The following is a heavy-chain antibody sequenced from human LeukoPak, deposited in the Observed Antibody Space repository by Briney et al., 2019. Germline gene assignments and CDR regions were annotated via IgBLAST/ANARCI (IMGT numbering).Heavy chain of an antibody. CDR2: IRYDETNK. V-gene: IGHV3-30*02. CDR1: VFSFSSFG. J-gene: IGHJ4*02. D-gene: IGHD2-2*03. Sequence: GGSLRLSCAASVFSFSSFGMHCVPHAPGGGGEGVAFIRYDETNKFYADSVKGRFTISRDNSNNTLYLQMNSLRAEDSAVYHCAKSQRGYCSSNSCYGDYWGQGTLVTVSS. CDR3: AKSQRGYCSSNSCYGDY.